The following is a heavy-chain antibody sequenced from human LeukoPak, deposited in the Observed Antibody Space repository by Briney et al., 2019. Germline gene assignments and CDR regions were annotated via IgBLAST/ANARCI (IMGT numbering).Heavy chain of an antibody. CDR2: INRSGST. CDR1: GGSFSGYY. D-gene: IGHD3-3*01. V-gene: IGHV4-34*01. Sequence: SETLSLTCAVNGGSFSGYYWSWIRQPPGKGLEWIGEINRSGSTNYNPSLKSRVTISVDTSKNRFSLKLSSVTAADTAVYYCARYDFWSGYCLDYWGQGTLVTVSS. CDR3: ARYDFWSGYCLDY. J-gene: IGHJ4*02.